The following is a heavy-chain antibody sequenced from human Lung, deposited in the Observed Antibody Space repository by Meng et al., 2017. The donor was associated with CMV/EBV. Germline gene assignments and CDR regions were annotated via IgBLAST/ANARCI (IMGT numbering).Heavy chain of an antibody. J-gene: IGHJ6*02. CDR1: GFTFSTFA. CDR2: IYSGDDST. Sequence: GGSLRLSCAASGFTFSTFAMSWVRQAPGKGLQWVSVIYSGDDSTYYADSVKGRFTISRDNSKNMLYLQMNSLRAEDSAVYFCAKGKWGGYYYYYGMDVWGRGTTVTGSS. D-gene: IGHD1-26*01. V-gene: IGHV3-23*03. CDR3: AKGKWGGYYYYYGMDV.